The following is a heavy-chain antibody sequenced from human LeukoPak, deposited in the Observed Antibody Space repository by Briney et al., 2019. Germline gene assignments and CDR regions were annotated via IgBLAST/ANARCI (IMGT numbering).Heavy chain of an antibody. V-gene: IGHV1-8*01. D-gene: IGHD3-22*01. CDR2: MNPNSGNT. CDR1: GYTFTSYD. J-gene: IGHJ1*01. Sequence: GASAKVSCKASGYTFTSYDINWVRQATGQGLEWMGWMNPNSGNTGYAQQFQGRVTMTRNTSINTAYMELTSLRSEDTAVFYCARGVRDSSGREYFQHWGQGTVVTVSS. CDR3: ARGVRDSSGREYFQH.